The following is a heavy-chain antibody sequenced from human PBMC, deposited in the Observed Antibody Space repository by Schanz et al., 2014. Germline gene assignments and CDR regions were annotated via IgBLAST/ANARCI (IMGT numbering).Heavy chain of an antibody. CDR1: GYTFTSYS. CDR3: ARGRGFYDY. Sequence: QGQLVQSGAEVKKPGASVKVSCKASGYTFTSYSMHWVRQAPGQGLEWMGMINPSGGSTTYAQKFQGRVTMTRDTSTSTVYMELSSLTSEDTAVHYCARGRGFYDYWGQGTLVTVSS. J-gene: IGHJ4*02. D-gene: IGHD3-10*01. V-gene: IGHV1-46*01. CDR2: INPSGGST.